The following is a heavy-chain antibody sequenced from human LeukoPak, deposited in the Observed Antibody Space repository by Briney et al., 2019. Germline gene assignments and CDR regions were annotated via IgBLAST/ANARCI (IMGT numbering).Heavy chain of an antibody. Sequence: ASVKVSCKASGYTFTSYDINWVRQATGQGLEWMGWMNTNSGNTGYAQKFQGRVTMTRNTSISTAYMELSSLRSEDTAVYYCARHSGGYDRRGFDPWGQGTLVTVSS. V-gene: IGHV1-8*01. D-gene: IGHD5-12*01. J-gene: IGHJ5*02. CDR2: MNTNSGNT. CDR3: ARHSGGYDRRGFDP. CDR1: GYTFTSYD.